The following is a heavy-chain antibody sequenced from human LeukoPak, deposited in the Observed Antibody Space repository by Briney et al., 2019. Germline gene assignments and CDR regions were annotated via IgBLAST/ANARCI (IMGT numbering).Heavy chain of an antibody. CDR3: AREFVVGSSGCPDHKRYGMDV. J-gene: IGHJ6*02. D-gene: IGHD3-22*01. V-gene: IGHV3-30-3*01. Sequence: PGGSLRLSCAASGFTFSSYAMHWVRQAPGKGLEWVAVISYDGSNKYYADSVKGRFTISRDNSKNTLYLQMNSLRAEDTAVYYCAREFVVGSSGCPDHKRYGMDVWGQGTTVTVSS. CDR2: ISYDGSNK. CDR1: GFTFSSYA.